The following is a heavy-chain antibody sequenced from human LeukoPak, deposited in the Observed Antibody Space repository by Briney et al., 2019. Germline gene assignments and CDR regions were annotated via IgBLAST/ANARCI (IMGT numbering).Heavy chain of an antibody. CDR2: IFYTGST. J-gene: IGHJ4*01. V-gene: IGHV4-59*08. Sequence: SETLSLTCAVYGGSISSYYWSWIRQPPGKGLEWIGYIFYTGSTNYNPSLKSRVTISVDTSKNQFSLKLSSVTAADTAMYYCARHASGYTYFDYWGHGTLVTVSS. D-gene: IGHD5-12*01. CDR3: ARHASGYTYFDY. CDR1: GGSISSYY.